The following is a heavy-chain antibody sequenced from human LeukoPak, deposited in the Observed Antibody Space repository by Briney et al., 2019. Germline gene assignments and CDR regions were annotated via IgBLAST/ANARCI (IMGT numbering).Heavy chain of an antibody. Sequence: GGSLRLSCAASGFTFSSYAMSWVRQAPGKGLEWVSAISGSGGSTYYADSVKGRFTISRDNSKNTLYLQMNSLRAEDTALYYCAKDMEPYNWNDGNYGMDVWGQGTTVTVSS. V-gene: IGHV3-23*01. CDR3: AKDMEPYNWNDGNYGMDV. D-gene: IGHD1-1*01. CDR2: ISGSGGST. J-gene: IGHJ6*02. CDR1: GFTFSSYA.